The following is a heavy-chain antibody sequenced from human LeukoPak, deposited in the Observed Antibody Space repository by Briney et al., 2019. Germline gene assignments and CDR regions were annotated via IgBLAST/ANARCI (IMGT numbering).Heavy chain of an antibody. D-gene: IGHD3-10*01. J-gene: IGHJ4*02. CDR2: ISAYNGNT. V-gene: IGHV1-18*01. Sequence: ASVKVSCQASGYTFTSYGISWVRQAPGQGLEWMGWISAYNGNTNYAQKLQGRVTMTTDTATTTAYMELRSLRSDDTAVYYCRITMVRGVIQFDYWGQGTLVTVSS. CDR1: GYTFTSYG. CDR3: RITMVRGVIQFDY.